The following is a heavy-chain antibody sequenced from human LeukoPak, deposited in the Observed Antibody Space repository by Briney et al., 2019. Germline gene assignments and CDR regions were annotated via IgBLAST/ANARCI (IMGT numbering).Heavy chain of an antibody. V-gene: IGHV4-39*01. J-gene: IGHJ4*02. Sequence: SETLSLTCTVSDVSISSSSYCWGWLRQPPGKGLEWIGGIYYSGSTYYNPSLKSRVTISVDTSKNQFSLKLSSVTAADTAVYYCARQKPSTFRQYGRGRPLDSWGQGTLVTASS. CDR3: ARQKPSTFRQYGRGRPLDS. D-gene: IGHD4-11*01. CDR1: DVSISSSSYC. CDR2: IYYSGST.